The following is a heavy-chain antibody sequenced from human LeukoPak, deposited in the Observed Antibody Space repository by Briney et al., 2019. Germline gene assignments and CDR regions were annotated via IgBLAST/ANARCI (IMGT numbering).Heavy chain of an antibody. D-gene: IGHD1-14*01. J-gene: IGHJ4*02. CDR3: ARSNQADDY. CDR2: INPGGSSI. Sequence: GGSLRLSCATSGFTFSSYWMHWVRQVPGKGLVWVARINPGGSSITYADSVRGRFTISRDNAKNTLYLQMDSLRAEDTGVYYCARSNQADDYWGQGTLVTVSS. CDR1: GFTFSSYW. V-gene: IGHV3-74*01.